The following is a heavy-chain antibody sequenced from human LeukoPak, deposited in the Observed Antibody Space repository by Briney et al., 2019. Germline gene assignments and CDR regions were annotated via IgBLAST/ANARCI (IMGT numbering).Heavy chain of an antibody. CDR3: ARDGNRAVAGTTFYCFDY. CDR2: INPSGGST. V-gene: IGHV1-46*01. Sequence: GASVKVSCKASGYTFTSYYMHWVRQAPGQGLEWMGIINPSGGSTSYAQKFQGRVTMTRDMSTSTVYMELSSLRSEDTAVYYCARDGNRAVAGTTFYCFDYWGQGTLVTVSS. CDR1: GYTFTSYY. D-gene: IGHD6-19*01. J-gene: IGHJ4*02.